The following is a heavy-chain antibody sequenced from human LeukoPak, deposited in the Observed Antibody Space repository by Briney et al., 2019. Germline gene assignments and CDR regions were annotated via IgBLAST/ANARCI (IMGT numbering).Heavy chain of an antibody. D-gene: IGHD3-10*01. CDR2: INHSGST. Sequence: SETLSLTCAVYGGSFRGYYWSWIRQPPGKGLEWIGEINHSGSTNYNPSLKSQVTISIDTSKNQVSLKLISVTAADAAVYYCARGAGGSGTFRAYYYYGMDVWGQGTTVTVSS. V-gene: IGHV4-34*01. CDR3: ARGAGGSGTFRAYYYYGMDV. J-gene: IGHJ6*02. CDR1: GGSFRGYY.